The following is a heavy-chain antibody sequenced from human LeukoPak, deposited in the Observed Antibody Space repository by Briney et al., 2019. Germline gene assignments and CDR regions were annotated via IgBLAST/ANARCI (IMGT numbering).Heavy chain of an antibody. CDR2: IRYDGSNK. CDR3: AGRGTMVRGVFDP. Sequence: PGGSLRLSCAASGFTFSSYAMHWVRQAPGKGLEWVAFIRYDGSNKYYADSVKGRFTISRDNSKNTLYLQMNSLRAEDTAVYYCAGRGTMVRGVFDPWGQGTLVTVSS. J-gene: IGHJ5*02. V-gene: IGHV3-30*02. CDR1: GFTFSSYA. D-gene: IGHD3-10*01.